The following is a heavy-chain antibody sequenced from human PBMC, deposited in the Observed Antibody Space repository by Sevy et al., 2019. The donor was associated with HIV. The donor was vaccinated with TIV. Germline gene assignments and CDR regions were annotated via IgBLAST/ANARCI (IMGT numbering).Heavy chain of an antibody. CDR2: ISGSSNTK. CDR3: ARDPEQLVGNYFDY. J-gene: IGHJ4*02. D-gene: IGHD6-13*01. V-gene: IGHV3-48*01. Sequence: GGSLRLSCAASGFTFSSYSMNWVRQAPGKGLEWVAYISGSSNTKYYADSVKGRLTISRDNAKNSLYLQMNSLRAEDTAVYYCARDPEQLVGNYFDYWGQGTPVTVSS. CDR1: GFTFSSYS.